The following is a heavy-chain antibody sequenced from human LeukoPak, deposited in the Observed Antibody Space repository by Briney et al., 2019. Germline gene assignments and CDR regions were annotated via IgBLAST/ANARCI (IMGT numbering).Heavy chain of an antibody. D-gene: IGHD6-19*01. CDR3: AKDRQWLGRYFDY. J-gene: IGHJ4*02. V-gene: IGHV3-7*03. CDR2: IRQDGGEI. Sequence: PGGSLRLSCAASGFTFSSYWMSWVRQAPGKGLEWVANIRQDGGEIYYLDSAKGRFTISRDNAKNSLYLQMNSLPAEDTAVYYCAKDRQWLGRYFDYWGQGTLVTVSS. CDR1: GFTFSSYW.